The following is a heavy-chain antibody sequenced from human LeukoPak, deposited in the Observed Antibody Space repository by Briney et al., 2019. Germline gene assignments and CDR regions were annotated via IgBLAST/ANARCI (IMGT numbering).Heavy chain of an antibody. Sequence: SETLSLTYTVSGYSMTSHYWSWIRQPAGQGLEWIGRIYSSGSTTYNPSLKTRVTMSVDTSKNQFSLNLSSVTAADTALYYCASGRGYMNAHYYFDYWGQGTLVTVSS. CDR1: GYSMTSHY. V-gene: IGHV4-4*07. CDR2: IYSSGST. J-gene: IGHJ4*02. CDR3: ASGRGYMNAHYYFDY. D-gene: IGHD5-18*01.